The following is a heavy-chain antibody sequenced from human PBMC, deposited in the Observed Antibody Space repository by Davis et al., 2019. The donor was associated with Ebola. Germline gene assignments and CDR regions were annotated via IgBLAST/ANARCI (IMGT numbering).Heavy chain of an antibody. CDR1: GFTFSSYW. CDR2: INSDGSST. CDR3: AKVRSYDAFDI. J-gene: IGHJ3*02. Sequence: GESLKISCAASGFTFSSYWMHWVRQAPGKGMGWVGRINSDGSSTSYADSVKGRFTISRDNSKNTLYLQMNSLRAEDTAVYYCAKVRSYDAFDIWGQGTMVTVSS. V-gene: IGHV3-74*01.